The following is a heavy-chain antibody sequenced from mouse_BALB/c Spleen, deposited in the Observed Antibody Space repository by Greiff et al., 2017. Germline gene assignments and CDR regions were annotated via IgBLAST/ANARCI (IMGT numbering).Heavy chain of an antibody. CDR3: ARSLYGYDGAWFAY. J-gene: IGHJ3*01. CDR2: ISSGSSTI. D-gene: IGHD2-2*01. Sequence: DVMLVESGGGLVQPGGSRKLSCAASGFTFSSFGMHWVRQAPEKGLEWVAYISSGSSTIYYADTVKGRFTISRDNPKNTLFLQMTSLRSEDTAMYYCARSLYGYDGAWFAYWGQGTLVTVSA. V-gene: IGHV5-17*02. CDR1: GFTFSSFG.